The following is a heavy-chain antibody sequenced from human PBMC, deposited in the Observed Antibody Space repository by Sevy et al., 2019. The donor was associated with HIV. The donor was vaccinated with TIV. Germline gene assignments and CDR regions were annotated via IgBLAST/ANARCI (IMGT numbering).Heavy chain of an antibody. CDR2: IRYDGSEK. Sequence: GGSLRLSCTASGFIFSGYAMHWVRQAPGKGLEWVAFIRYDGSEKYSADSVKGRFTISRDNQENALYLKMKNLRPDDTAVYYCAKGGGPESVFLEWSPSEAESGYFDLWGRGTLVTVSS. CDR3: AKGGGPESVFLEWSPSEAESGYFDL. V-gene: IGHV3-30*02. CDR1: GFIFSGYA. J-gene: IGHJ2*01. D-gene: IGHD3-3*01.